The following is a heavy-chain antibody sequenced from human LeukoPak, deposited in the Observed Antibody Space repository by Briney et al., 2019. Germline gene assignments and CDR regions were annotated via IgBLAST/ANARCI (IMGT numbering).Heavy chain of an antibody. CDR1: GGSISNGGYY. CDR2: ISYSGST. CDR3: ARDKLVVDNVFDR. V-gene: IGHV4-31*03. J-gene: IGHJ3*01. Sequence: SETLSLTCTVSGGSISNGGYYWSWIRQHPGMALEWIGYISYSGSTYYNPSLKSRVTISVETSKNQFSLRLDSVTATDTAIYYCARDKLVVDNVFDRWGKGTLVTVSS. D-gene: IGHD2-15*01.